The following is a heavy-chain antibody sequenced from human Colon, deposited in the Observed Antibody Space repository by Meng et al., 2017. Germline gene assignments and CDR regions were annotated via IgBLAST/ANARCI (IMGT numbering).Heavy chain of an antibody. D-gene: IGHD5-12*01. J-gene: IGHJ5*02. V-gene: IGHV4-61*01. CDR2: IYYSGST. CDR3: ARDSGYDKNWFDP. CDR1: GGSVIRNSYY. Sequence: VRLRSWVPGWVRPSEPLSLTGTFLGGSVIRNSYYWGWIRQPPGKGLEWIGFIYYSGSTNYNPSLKSRVTISVDTSKNQFSLKVSSVTAADTAVYYCARDSGYDKNWFDPWGQGTLVTVSS.